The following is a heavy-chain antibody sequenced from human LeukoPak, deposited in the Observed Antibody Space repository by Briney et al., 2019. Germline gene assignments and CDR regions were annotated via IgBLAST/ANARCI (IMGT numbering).Heavy chain of an antibody. CDR2: IWYDGSNK. CDR3: ARAGHIVVVTAIPYYFDY. CDR1: GFTFSSYA. J-gene: IGHJ4*02. Sequence: GGSLRLSCAASGFTFSSYAIHWVRQAPGKGLEWVAVIWYDGSNKYYVDSVKGRFTISRDNSKNTLYLQMNSLRAEDTAVYYCARAGHIVVVTAIPYYFDYWGQGTPVTVSS. V-gene: IGHV3-33*08. D-gene: IGHD2-21*02.